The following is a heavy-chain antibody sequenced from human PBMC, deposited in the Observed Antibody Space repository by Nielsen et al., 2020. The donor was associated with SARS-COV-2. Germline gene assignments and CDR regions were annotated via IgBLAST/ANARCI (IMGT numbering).Heavy chain of an antibody. Sequence: ASVKVSCKASGYTFTEYYIHWVRQAPGQGLEWMGRINPYDGGANYAQKFQGTVTMTRDASISTVYMELTSDETAVYYCARARATIFGLVMSYGMDVWGQGTTVAVSS. CDR3: ARARATIFGLVMSYGMDV. CDR1: GYTFTEYY. D-gene: IGHD3/OR15-3a*01. CDR2: INPYDGGA. J-gene: IGHJ6*02. V-gene: IGHV1-2*06.